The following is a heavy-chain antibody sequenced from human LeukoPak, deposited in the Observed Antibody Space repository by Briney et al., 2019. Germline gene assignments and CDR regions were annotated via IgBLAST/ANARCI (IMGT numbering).Heavy chain of an antibody. Sequence: PGGSLRLSCAASGSTFSSYSMNWVRQAPGKGLEWVSYISSSSSTIYYADSVKGRFTISRDNAKNSLYLQMNSLRAEDTAVYYCARVEITMVRGVMGYYYYYYMDVWGKGTTVTVSS. CDR2: ISSSSSTI. CDR1: GSTFSSYS. J-gene: IGHJ6*03. V-gene: IGHV3-48*01. D-gene: IGHD3-10*01. CDR3: ARVEITMVRGVMGYYYYYYMDV.